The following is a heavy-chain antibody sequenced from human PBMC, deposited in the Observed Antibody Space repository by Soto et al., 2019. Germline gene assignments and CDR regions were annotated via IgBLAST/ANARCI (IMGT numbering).Heavy chain of an antibody. CDR1: GFTFTSSA. V-gene: IGHV1-58*02. Sequence: QMQLVQSGPEVKKPGTSVKVSCKASGFTFTSSAMQWVRQARGQRLEWIGWIVVGSGNTNYAQKFQERVTITRDMSTSTAYMVLSSLRSEDTAVYYCAAGLGYCSSTSCPFYYYYMDVWGKGTTVTVSS. CDR2: IVVGSGNT. CDR3: AAGLGYCSSTSCPFYYYYMDV. J-gene: IGHJ6*03. D-gene: IGHD2-2*01.